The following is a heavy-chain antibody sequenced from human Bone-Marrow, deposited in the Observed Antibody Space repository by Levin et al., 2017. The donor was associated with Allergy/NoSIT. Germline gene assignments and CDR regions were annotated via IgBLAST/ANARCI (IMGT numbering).Heavy chain of an antibody. CDR3: AGYDTSAYHSPFDY. J-gene: IGHJ4*02. D-gene: IGHD3-22*01. V-gene: IGHV3-23*01. CDR1: GFIFSNYA. Sequence: GGSLRLSCAASGFIFSNYAMNWVRQAPGKGLEWVSQISGSGGNTHYADSVKGRFTFFRDNSKNTLYLQMNSLRAEDTAVYYCAGYDTSAYHSPFDYWGQGTLVTVSS. CDR2: ISGSGGNT.